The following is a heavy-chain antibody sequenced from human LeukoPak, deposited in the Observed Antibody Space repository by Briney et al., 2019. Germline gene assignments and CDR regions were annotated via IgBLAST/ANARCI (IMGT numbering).Heavy chain of an antibody. D-gene: IGHD2-2*02. Sequence: TSETLSLTCTVSGGSISSGSYYWSWIRQPAGKGLEWIGRIYTSGSTNYNPSLKSRVTIAVDTSKNQFSLKLSSVTAADTAVYYCARERGISCSSTSCYTYSFDYWGQGTLVTVSS. CDR3: ARERGISCSSTSCYTYSFDY. V-gene: IGHV4-61*02. CDR1: GGSISSGSYY. J-gene: IGHJ4*02. CDR2: IYTSGST.